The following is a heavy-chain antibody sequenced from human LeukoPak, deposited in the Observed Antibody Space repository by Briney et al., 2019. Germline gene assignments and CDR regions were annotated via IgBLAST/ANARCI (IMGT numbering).Heavy chain of an antibody. CDR1: GYTFTSYY. J-gene: IGHJ4*02. Sequence: ASVNVSCKASGYTFTSYYMHWVRQAPGQGLEWMGIINPSGGSTSYAQKFQGRVTMTRDTSTSTVYMELSSLRSEDTAVYYCASSIGGYIAAAGFFDYWGQGTLVTVSS. V-gene: IGHV1-46*01. CDR3: ASSIGGYIAAAGFFDY. D-gene: IGHD6-13*01. CDR2: INPSGGST.